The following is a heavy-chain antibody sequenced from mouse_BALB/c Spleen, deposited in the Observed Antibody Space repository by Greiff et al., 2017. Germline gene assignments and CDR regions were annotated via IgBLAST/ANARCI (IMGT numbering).Heavy chain of an antibody. Sequence: EVQVVESGGGLVQPGGSLRLSCATSGFTFTDYYMSWVRQPPGKALEWLGFIRNKANGYTTEYSASVKGRFTISRDNSQSILYLQMNTLRAEDSATYYCARETVAYAMDYWGQGTSVTVSS. CDR3: ARETVAYAMDY. D-gene: IGHD1-1*01. CDR1: GFTFTDYY. CDR2: IRNKANGYTT. V-gene: IGHV7-3*02. J-gene: IGHJ4*01.